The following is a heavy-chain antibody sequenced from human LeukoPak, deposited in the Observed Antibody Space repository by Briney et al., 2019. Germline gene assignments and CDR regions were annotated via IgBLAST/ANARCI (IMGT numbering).Heavy chain of an antibody. J-gene: IGHJ6*03. Sequence: EASVKVSCKASGYTFTGYYMHWVRQATGQGLEWMGWMNPNSGNTGYAQKFQGRVTITMNTSISTACMELSSLRSEDTAMYYCARGQNRKLPRLSYYYMDVWGKGTTVTVSS. CDR2: MNPNSGNT. V-gene: IGHV1-8*03. CDR3: ARGQNRKLPRLSYYYMDV. D-gene: IGHD3-16*01. CDR1: GYTFTGYY.